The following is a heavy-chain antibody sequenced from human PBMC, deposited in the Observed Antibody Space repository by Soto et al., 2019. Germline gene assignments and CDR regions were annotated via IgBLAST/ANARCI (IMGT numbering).Heavy chain of an antibody. CDR3: ARHTTYSGWYAWFDP. V-gene: IGHV5-51*01. D-gene: IGHD6-19*01. CDR1: GYSFTSYC. CDR2: IYPGDSDT. J-gene: IGHJ5*02. Sequence: PGESLKISCKGSGYSFTSYCIGWVRQMPGKGLEWMGIIYPGDSDTRYSPSFQGQVTISADKSISTAYLQWSSLKASDTAMYYCARHTTYSGWYAWFDPWGQGTPVTVSS.